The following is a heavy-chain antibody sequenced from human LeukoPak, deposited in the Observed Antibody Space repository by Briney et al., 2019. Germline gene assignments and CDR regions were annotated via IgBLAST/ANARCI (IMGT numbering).Heavy chain of an antibody. Sequence: SETLSLTCTVSGGSITSSYWSWIRQPPGKGLEWIGEINHSGSTNYNPSLKSRVTISVDTSKNQFSLKLSSVTAADTAVYYCARGDLRLVPDYWGQGTLVTVSS. CDR1: GGSITSSY. J-gene: IGHJ4*02. V-gene: IGHV4-34*01. CDR3: ARGDLRLVPDY. CDR2: INHSGST. D-gene: IGHD6-19*01.